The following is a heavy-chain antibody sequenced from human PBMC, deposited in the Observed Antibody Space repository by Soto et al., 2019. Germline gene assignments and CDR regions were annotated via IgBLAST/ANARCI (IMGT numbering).Heavy chain of an antibody. CDR3: ARGLRSVLDY. Sequence: PGGSLRLSCVASGFIFSNFGMHWVRQAPGKGPEWVAVISSDEKIKQYADSVRGRFAISRDNSKNTLYLQMTSLRAEDTAIYYCARGLRSVLDYWGQGTLVTVSS. V-gene: IGHV3-33*01. CDR1: GFIFSNFG. D-gene: IGHD6-6*01. CDR2: ISSDEKIK. J-gene: IGHJ4*02.